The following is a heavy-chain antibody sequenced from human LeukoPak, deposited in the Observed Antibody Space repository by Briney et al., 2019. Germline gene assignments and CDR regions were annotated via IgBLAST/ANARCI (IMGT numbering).Heavy chain of an antibody. CDR3: ARGYCSGGGCYTAEYLPH. CDR2: MRPNSGET. J-gene: IGHJ1*01. Sequence: SVTVSCKASRYTFTNFEINWVRQVAGQGLEWMGWMRPNSGETVNVQKFQGRVTMTRDISTSTAYMELTGLRSDDTAVYFCARGYCSGGGCYTAEYLPHWGQGTLVTVSS. CDR1: RYTFTNFE. D-gene: IGHD2-15*01. V-gene: IGHV1-8*02.